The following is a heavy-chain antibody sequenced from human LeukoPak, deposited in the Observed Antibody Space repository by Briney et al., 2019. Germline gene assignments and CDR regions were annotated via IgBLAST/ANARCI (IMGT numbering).Heavy chain of an antibody. CDR3: ARAGRKLL. J-gene: IGHJ4*02. V-gene: IGHV3-11*01. CDR2: ISSGSTI. D-gene: IGHD3-10*01. CDR1: GFTFSDYY. Sequence: GGSLRLSCAASGFTFSDYYMSWIRQAPGKGLEWVSYISSGSTIYYADSVKGRFTISRDNAKNSLYLQMNSLRAEDTAVYYCARAGRKLLWGQGTLVTVSS.